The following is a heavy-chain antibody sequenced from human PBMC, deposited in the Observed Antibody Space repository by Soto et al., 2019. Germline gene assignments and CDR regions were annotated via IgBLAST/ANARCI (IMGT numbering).Heavy chain of an antibody. V-gene: IGHV4-39*01. J-gene: IGHJ4*02. D-gene: IGHD4-17*01. Sequence: QLQLQESGPGLVKPSETLSLTCTVSGGSISSSSYYWGWIRQPPVKGLEWIGSIYYSGSTYYHPSLKSRVTISVDTSKNQFSLKLSSVTAADTAVYYCSRDYGDLYFDYWGQGTLVTVSS. CDR3: SRDYGDLYFDY. CDR1: GGSISSSSYY. CDR2: IYYSGST.